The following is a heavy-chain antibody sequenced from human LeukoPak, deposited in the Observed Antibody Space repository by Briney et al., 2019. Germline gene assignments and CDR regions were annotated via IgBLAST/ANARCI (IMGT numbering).Heavy chain of an antibody. D-gene: IGHD4-17*01. J-gene: IGHJ4*02. V-gene: IGHV1-69*01. CDR3: ARDSLYGVVDY. Sequence: GASVKVSCKASGGTFSSYAISWVRQAPGQGLEWMGGIIALFGTANYAQKFQGRLTITADESTSTVYMYLSSLRSEDTAVYYCARDSLYGVVDYWGQGTLVTVSS. CDR2: IIALFGTA. CDR1: GGTFSSYA.